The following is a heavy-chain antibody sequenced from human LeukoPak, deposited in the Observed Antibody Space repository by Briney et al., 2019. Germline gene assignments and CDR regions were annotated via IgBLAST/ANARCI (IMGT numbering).Heavy chain of an antibody. V-gene: IGHV3-21*01. CDR2: ISSSSSYI. Sequence: GGSLRLSCAASGFTFSSYSMNWVRQAPGKGLEWVSSISSSSSYIYYADSVKGRFTISRDNAKNSLYLQMNSLRAEDTAVYYCARDGDFGVATIYPTNDYWGQGTLVTVSS. D-gene: IGHD5-12*01. CDR3: ARDGDFGVATIYPTNDY. CDR1: GFTFSSYS. J-gene: IGHJ4*02.